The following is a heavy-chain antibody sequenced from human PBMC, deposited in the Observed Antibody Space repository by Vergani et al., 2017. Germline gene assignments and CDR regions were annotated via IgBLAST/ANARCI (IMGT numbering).Heavy chain of an antibody. V-gene: IGHV1-2*02. CDR2: INPNSGGT. D-gene: IGHD6-19*01. CDR3: ARGEGGGWKGGYNYYGMDV. J-gene: IGHJ6*02. Sequence: QVQLVQSGAEVKKPGASVKVSCKAAGYTFTGYYMHWVRQAPGQGLEWMGCINPNSGGTNYAQKFQGRVTMTRDTSISTAYMELRRLRSDDTAVYYCARGEGGGWKGGYNYYGMDVWAQGTTVTVSS. CDR1: GYTFTGYY.